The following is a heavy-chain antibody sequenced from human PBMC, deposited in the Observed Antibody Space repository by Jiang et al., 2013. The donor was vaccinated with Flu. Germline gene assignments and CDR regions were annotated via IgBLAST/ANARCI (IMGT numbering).Heavy chain of an antibody. Sequence: GPGLVKPSETLSLTCTVSGGSISSSSYYWGWIRQPPGKGLEWIGSIYYSGSTYYNPSLKSRVTISVDTSKNQFSLKLSSVTAADTAVYYCARRRYYYDSSGSREEFDYWGQGTLVTVSS. CDR2: IYYSGST. J-gene: IGHJ4*02. D-gene: IGHD3-22*01. CDR1: GGSISSSSYY. CDR3: ARRRYYYDSSGSREEFDY. V-gene: IGHV4-39*07.